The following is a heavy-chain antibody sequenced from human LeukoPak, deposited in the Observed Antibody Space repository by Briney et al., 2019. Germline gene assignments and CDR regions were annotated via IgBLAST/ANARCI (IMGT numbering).Heavy chain of an antibody. CDR3: AKAAVADSDYVGGFDL. CDR2: ISGDGGST. V-gene: IGHV3-23*01. D-gene: IGHD4-4*01. Sequence: PGGSLRLSCDASGFTFRRYAMNWVRQAPGKGLEWVSAISGDGGSTYYADSVKGRFTISRDNSKNTLNVQMNTLRADDTAVYFCAKAAVADSDYVGGFDLWGCGTLVSVSS. J-gene: IGHJ2*01. CDR1: GFTFRRYA.